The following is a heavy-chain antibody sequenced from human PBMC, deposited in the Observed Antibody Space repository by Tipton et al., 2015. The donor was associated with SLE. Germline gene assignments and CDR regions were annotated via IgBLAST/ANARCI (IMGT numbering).Heavy chain of an antibody. V-gene: IGHV3-48*03. CDR1: GFTFSSYE. J-gene: IGHJ4*02. D-gene: IGHD3-22*01. Sequence: SLRLSCAASGFTFSSYEMNWVRQAPGKGLEWVSYISSSGSTIYYADPVKGRFTISRDNAKNSLYLQMNSLRAEDTVVYYCARIPGNYYDSIWGQGTLVTVSS. CDR2: ISSSGSTI. CDR3: ARIPGNYYDSI.